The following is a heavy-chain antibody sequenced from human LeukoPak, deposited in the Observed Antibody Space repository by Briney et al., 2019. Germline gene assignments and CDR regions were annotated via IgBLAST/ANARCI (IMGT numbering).Heavy chain of an antibody. J-gene: IGHJ4*02. D-gene: IGHD1-26*01. Sequence: GGSLRLSCAASGFTFSSYNMNWVRQAPGKGLEWVSYISSSSSTIYYADSAKGRFTISRDNAKNSLYLQMNSLRAEDTAVYYCARSGSYRLDYWGQGTLVTVSS. CDR2: ISSSSSTI. V-gene: IGHV3-48*01. CDR1: GFTFSSYN. CDR3: ARSGSYRLDY.